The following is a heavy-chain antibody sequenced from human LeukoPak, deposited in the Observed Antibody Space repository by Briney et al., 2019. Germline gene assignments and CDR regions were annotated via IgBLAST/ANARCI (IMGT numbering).Heavy chain of an antibody. CDR3: ARDPYSIVVVPAAIRYYYGMDV. J-gene: IGHJ6*02. V-gene: IGHV4-31*03. Sequence: PSQTLSLTCTVSGGSISSGGYYWSWIRQHPGKGLEWIGYIYYSGSTYYNPSLKSRVTISVDTSKNQFSLKLSSVTAADTAVYYCARDPYSIVVVPAAIRYYYGMDVWGQGTTVTVSS. CDR1: GGSISSGGYY. D-gene: IGHD2-2*01. CDR2: IYYSGST.